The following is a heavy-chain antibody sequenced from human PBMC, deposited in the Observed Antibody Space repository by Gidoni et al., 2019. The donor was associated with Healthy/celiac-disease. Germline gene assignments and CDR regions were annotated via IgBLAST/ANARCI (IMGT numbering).Heavy chain of an antibody. CDR3: ARGVGWYGGNSRGMDV. CDR1: GGSFSGYY. D-gene: IGHD2-21*02. CDR2: IKHSGST. V-gene: IGHV4-34*01. J-gene: IGHJ6*02. Sequence: QVQLQQWGAGRLQPSETLSLTCAVYGGSFSGYYWSWLRQPPGKGLEWIGEIKHSGSTNYNPSLKSRVTISVGTSKNQFSLKLSSVTAADTAVYYCARGVGWYGGNSRGMDVWGQGTTVTVSS.